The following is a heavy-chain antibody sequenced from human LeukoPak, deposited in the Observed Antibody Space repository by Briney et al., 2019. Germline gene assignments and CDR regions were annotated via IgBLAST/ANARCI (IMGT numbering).Heavy chain of an antibody. Sequence: GGSLRLSCVASGFTFSSYAMHWVRQAPGKGLEWVAVISYDGSNKYYADSVKGRFTISRDNSKNTLYLQMNSLRAEDTAVYYCARTGVSGSSEEYYFDYWGQGTLVTVSS. D-gene: IGHD3-10*01. CDR3: ARTGVSGSSEEYYFDY. J-gene: IGHJ4*02. V-gene: IGHV3-30-3*01. CDR1: GFTFSSYA. CDR2: ISYDGSNK.